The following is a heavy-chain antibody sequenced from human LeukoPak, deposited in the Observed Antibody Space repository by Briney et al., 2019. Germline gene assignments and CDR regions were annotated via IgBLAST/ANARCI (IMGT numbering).Heavy chain of an antibody. CDR2: ISGYNGNT. CDR1: GYTFTTYG. V-gene: IGHV1-18*01. CDR3: ARDYGSGSYYDHNWFDP. D-gene: IGHD3-10*01. Sequence: ASVKVSCKASGYTFTTYGISWVPQAPGQGLEWMGWISGYNGNTNYAQKPQGRVTMTTDTSTSTAYMELRTLRSDDTAVYYCARDYGSGSYYDHNWFDPWGQGTLVTVSS. J-gene: IGHJ5*02.